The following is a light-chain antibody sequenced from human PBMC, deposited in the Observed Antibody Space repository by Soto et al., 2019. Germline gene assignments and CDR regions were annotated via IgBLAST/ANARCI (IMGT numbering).Light chain of an antibody. Sequence: EIVLTKSPGTRSLSPGERATLSCRASQSVSSTYVAWYQQKSGQAPRLLIYGASSRATGIPDRFSGSGSGTDFTLTISRLEPEDFAVYYCHQYVSSWTFGQGTKV. CDR1: QSVSSTY. CDR2: GAS. CDR3: HQYVSSWT. V-gene: IGKV3-20*01. J-gene: IGKJ1*01.